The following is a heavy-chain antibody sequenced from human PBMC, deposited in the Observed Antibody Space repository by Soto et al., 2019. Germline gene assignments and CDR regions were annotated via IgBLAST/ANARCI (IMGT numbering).Heavy chain of an antibody. Sequence: GGSLRLACAASGFPFRNYAMTWARQSPEKGLEWGSSLLLSGSSAYYADSVRGRFTISSETSANSLYLQMDNLRAEDTAIYYCAKDAISGDGIWLLDSCGQG. V-gene: IGHV3-23*01. CDR2: LLLSGSSA. J-gene: IGHJ5*02. CDR1: GFPFRNYA. CDR3: AKDAISGDGIWLLDS. D-gene: IGHD4-17*01.